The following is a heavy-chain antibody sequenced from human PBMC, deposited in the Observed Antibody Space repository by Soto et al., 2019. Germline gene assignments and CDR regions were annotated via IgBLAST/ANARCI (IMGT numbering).Heavy chain of an antibody. CDR2: LYTGTDT. J-gene: IGHJ4*02. V-gene: IGHV3-53*01. Sequence: GGSLRLSCAASGFTVSSTYLTWVRQAPGKGLEWVAILYTGTDTVYADSVKGRFTISRDSSKNTFYLQMNSLRAEDTAMYFCARSLYTRPYSRRFMHYCGQASLRTVST. CDR1: GFTVSSTY. CDR3: ARSLYTRPYSRRFMHY. D-gene: IGHD2-15*01.